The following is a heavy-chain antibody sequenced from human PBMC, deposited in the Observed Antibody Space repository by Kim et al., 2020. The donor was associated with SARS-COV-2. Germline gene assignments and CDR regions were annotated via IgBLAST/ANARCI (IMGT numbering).Heavy chain of an antibody. Sequence: SRVTISVDTSKNQFSLKLSSVTAADTAVYYCARGGLVWGYSYGQTDAFDIWGQGTMVTVSS. J-gene: IGHJ3*02. V-gene: IGHV4-34*01. CDR3: ARGGLVWGYSYGQTDAFDI. D-gene: IGHD5-18*01.